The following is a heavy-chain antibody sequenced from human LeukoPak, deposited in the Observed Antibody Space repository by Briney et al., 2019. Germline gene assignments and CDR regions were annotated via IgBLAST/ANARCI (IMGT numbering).Heavy chain of an antibody. CDR2: MNPDNGNT. Sequence: ASVKVSCKASGYTFTNYDINWVRQATGQGLEWMGWMNPDNGNTGYALRFQGRVTITRNTSISTAYMELSSPRSEDTAVYYCARGGAVAGHNWFDPWGQGTLVTVSS. V-gene: IGHV1-8*03. D-gene: IGHD6-19*01. CDR1: GYTFTNYD. J-gene: IGHJ5*02. CDR3: ARGGAVAGHNWFDP.